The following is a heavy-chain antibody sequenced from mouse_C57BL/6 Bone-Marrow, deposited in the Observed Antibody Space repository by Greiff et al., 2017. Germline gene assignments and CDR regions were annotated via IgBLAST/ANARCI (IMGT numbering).Heavy chain of an antibody. D-gene: IGHD1-1*01. V-gene: IGHV1-50*01. CDR2: IDPSDSYT. CDR3: ANGSSYGFAY. Sequence: QVQLQQPGAELVKPGASVKLSCKASGYTFTSYWMQWVKQRPGQGLEWIGEIDPSDSYTNYSQKFKGKATLTVDTSSSTAYMQLSSLTSEDSAVYYCANGSSYGFAYWGQGTLVTVSA. J-gene: IGHJ3*01. CDR1: GYTFTSYW.